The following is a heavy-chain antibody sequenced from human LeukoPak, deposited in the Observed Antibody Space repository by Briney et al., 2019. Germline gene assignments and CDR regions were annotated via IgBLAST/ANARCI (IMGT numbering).Heavy chain of an antibody. J-gene: IGHJ5*02. V-gene: IGHV4-34*01. D-gene: IGHD6-13*01. Sequence: PSETLSLTCAVYGGSFSGYYWSWIRQPPGKGLEWIGEINHSGSTNYNPSLKSRVTISVDTSKNQFSLQLNSVTPEDAAVYYCARGRIAAAGTEGAWFDPWGQGTLVTVSS. CDR2: INHSGST. CDR1: GGSFSGYY. CDR3: ARGRIAAAGTEGAWFDP.